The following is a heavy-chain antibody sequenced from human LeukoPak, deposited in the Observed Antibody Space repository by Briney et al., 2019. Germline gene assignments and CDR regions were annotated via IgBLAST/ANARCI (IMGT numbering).Heavy chain of an antibody. CDR3: ARADGDSWGQFDH. V-gene: IGHV3-53*01. J-gene: IGHJ4*02. CDR1: GFAVSSKY. Sequence: PGGSLRLSCSASGFAVSSKYMTWVRQAPGKGLELVSVIYDGDRSSYADSVKGRFSISRDRSRNTLYLQMNSLRAEDTAVYYCARADGDSWGQFDHWSQGILVTVFS. D-gene: IGHD4-17*01. CDR2: IYDGDRS.